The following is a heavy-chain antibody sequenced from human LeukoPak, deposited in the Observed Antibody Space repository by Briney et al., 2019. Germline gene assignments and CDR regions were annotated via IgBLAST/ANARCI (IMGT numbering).Heavy chain of an antibody. V-gene: IGHV3-7*04. Sequence: PGGSLRLSRAASGFTSSSYWMNWARQAPGKGLEWVDSINHNENVNYYVDSLKGRFTISRDNAKNSLYLQMSNLGAEDAAVYFCARGGGLDVWGQGATVTVSS. CDR3: ARGGGLDV. CDR2: INHNENVN. CDR1: GFTSSSYW. J-gene: IGHJ6*02.